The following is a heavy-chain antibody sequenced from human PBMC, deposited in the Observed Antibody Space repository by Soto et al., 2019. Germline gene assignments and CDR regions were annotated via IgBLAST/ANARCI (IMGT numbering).Heavy chain of an antibody. CDR3: ARGLGRRTGKTLDY. D-gene: IGHD1-1*01. CDR1: GFTFSSYA. V-gene: IGHV3-23*01. Sequence: EVQLLESGGGLVQPGGSLRLSCAASGFTFSSYAMTWVRQAPGKGLECVSTISGSGGTTYFADSVKGRFTISRGNSENKLHLQMNSLRAEDTAVYYCARGLGRRTGKTLDYWGQGTLVTVSS. J-gene: IGHJ4*02. CDR2: ISGSGGTT.